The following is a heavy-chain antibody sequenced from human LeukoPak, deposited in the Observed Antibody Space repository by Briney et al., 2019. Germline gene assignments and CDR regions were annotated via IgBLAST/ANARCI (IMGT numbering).Heavy chain of an antibody. CDR2: ISYDGSNK. D-gene: IGHD2-2*01. J-gene: IGHJ4*02. V-gene: IGHV3-30*03. CDR1: GFTFSNYW. CDR3: AAKTVVPAAILHPVDY. Sequence: GGSLRLSCAASGFTFSNYWMHWVRQAPGRGLEWVAVISYDGSNKYYADSVKGRFTISRDNSKNTLYLQMNSLRAEDTAVYYCAAKTVVPAAILHPVDYWGQGTLVTVSS.